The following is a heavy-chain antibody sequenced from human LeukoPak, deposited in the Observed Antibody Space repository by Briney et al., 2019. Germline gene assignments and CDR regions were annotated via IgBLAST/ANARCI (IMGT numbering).Heavy chain of an antibody. V-gene: IGHV4-61*02. CDR1: GGSISSGSYY. CDR3: ARDRGIMTTFGGVIAKGAHY. Sequence: PSQTLSLTCTVSGGSISSGSYYWSWIRQPAGKGLEWIGRIYTSGSTNYNPSLKSRVTISVDTSKNQFSLKLSSVTAADTAMYYCARDRGIMTTFGGVIAKGAHYWGQGTLVTVSS. CDR2: IYTSGST. D-gene: IGHD3-16*02. J-gene: IGHJ4*02.